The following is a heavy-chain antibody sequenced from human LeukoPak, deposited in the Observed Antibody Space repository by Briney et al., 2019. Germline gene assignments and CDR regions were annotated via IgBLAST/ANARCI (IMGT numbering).Heavy chain of an antibody. D-gene: IGHD2-15*01. Sequence: GGSLRLSCAASGFTVSSYGMHWVRQAPGKGLGWVAVIWYDGSSKYYADSVKGRFTISRDNSKNTMYLQMNSLKTEDTAVYYCTTAPRGYCSGGSCSYAFDIWGQGTMVTVSS. J-gene: IGHJ3*02. CDR2: IWYDGSSK. CDR1: GFTVSSYG. CDR3: TTAPRGYCSGGSCSYAFDI. V-gene: IGHV3-33*01.